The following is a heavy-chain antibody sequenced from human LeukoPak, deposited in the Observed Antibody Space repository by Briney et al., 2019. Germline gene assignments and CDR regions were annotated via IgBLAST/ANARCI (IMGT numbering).Heavy chain of an antibody. CDR2: IIPILGIA. D-gene: IGHD3-22*01. V-gene: IGHV1-69*04. J-gene: IGHJ4*02. CDR1: GGTFSSYA. Sequence: SVKVSCKASGGTFSSYAISWVRQAPGQGLEWMGRIIPILGIANYAQKFQGRVTITADKSTSTAYMELSSLRSEDTAVYYCASALYYYDSSGYSLGYWGQGTLVAVSS. CDR3: ASALYYYDSSGYSLGY.